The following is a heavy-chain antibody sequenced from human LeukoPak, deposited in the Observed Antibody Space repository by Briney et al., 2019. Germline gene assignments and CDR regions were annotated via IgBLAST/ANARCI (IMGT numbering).Heavy chain of an antibody. CDR3: VKGRSGTLYYFDY. J-gene: IGHJ4*02. D-gene: IGHD3-10*01. Sequence: SETLSLTCTVSGYSISSGYYWGWIRQPPGKGLEWIGSIYHSGSTYYNPSLKSRVTISVDTSKNQFSLKLSSVTAADTAVYYCVKGRSGTLYYFDYWGQGTLVTVSS. V-gene: IGHV4-38-2*02. CDR1: GYSISSGYY. CDR2: IYHSGST.